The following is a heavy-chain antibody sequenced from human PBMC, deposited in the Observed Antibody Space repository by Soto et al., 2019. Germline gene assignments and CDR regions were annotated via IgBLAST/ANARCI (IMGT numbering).Heavy chain of an antibody. D-gene: IGHD3-3*01. J-gene: IGHJ4*02. CDR1: GGTFSSYT. V-gene: IGHV1-69*02. Sequence: ASVKVSCKASGGTFSSYTISWVRQAPGQGLEWMGRIIPILGIANYAQKFQGRVTITADKSTSTAYMELSSLRSEDTAVYYCARSGIDLSFGVGFDYWGPGTLVTVS. CDR2: IIPILGIA. CDR3: ARSGIDLSFGVGFDY.